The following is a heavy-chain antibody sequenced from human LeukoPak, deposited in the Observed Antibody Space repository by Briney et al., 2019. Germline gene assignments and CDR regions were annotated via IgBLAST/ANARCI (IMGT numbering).Heavy chain of an antibody. CDR1: GFTFSSYA. Sequence: PRGSLRLSCAASGFTFSSYAMNWVRQAPGKGREWVSYISSGGSTIYYADSVKGRFTIYRDNSKNTLYLQMNSLRAEDTAVYYCAKDLSVTHHWGQGTLVTVSS. CDR3: AKDLSVTHH. CDR2: ISSGGSTI. V-gene: IGHV3-48*03. D-gene: IGHD4-17*01. J-gene: IGHJ5*02.